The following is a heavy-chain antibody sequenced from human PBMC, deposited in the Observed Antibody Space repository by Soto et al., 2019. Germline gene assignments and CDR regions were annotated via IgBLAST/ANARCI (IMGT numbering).Heavy chain of an antibody. CDR1: GFTFSSYW. J-gene: IGHJ4*02. V-gene: IGHV3-74*01. CDR2: INSDGSST. Sequence: GGSLRLSCAASGFTFSSYWMHWVRQAPGKGLVWVSRINSDGSSTSYADSVKGRFTISRDNAKNTLYLQMNSLRAEDTAVYYCARDLTTRYNWNPWSFDYWGQGTLVTVSS. CDR3: ARDLTTRYNWNPWSFDY. D-gene: IGHD1-20*01.